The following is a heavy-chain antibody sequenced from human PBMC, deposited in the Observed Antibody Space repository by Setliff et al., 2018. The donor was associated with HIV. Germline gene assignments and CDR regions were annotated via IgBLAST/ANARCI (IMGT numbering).Heavy chain of an antibody. CDR1: GGSISSHY. J-gene: IGHJ3*02. CDR3: ARRVVTAIIDAFDI. V-gene: IGHV4-59*11. D-gene: IGHD2-21*02. CDR2: IYYSGST. Sequence: SETLSLTCTVSGGSISSHYRSWIRQPPGKGLEWIGSIYYSGSTNYNPSLKSRVTISVDTSKNQFSLRLSSVTAADTAVYYCARRVVTAIIDAFDIWGQGTMVTVSS.